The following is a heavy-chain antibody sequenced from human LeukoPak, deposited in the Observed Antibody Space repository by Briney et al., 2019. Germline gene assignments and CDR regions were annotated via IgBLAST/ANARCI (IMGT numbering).Heavy chain of an antibody. CDR1: GVSISSYY. V-gene: IGHV4-59*08. CDR3: ARRRTPGLSGYMDV. Sequence: KPSETLSLTCTVSGVSISSYYWTWIRQPPGKGLEWIGDIFNSGSTNYNSSLESRVTISAGTSKKQFSLRLTSVTTADTAIYYCARRRTPGLSGYMDVWGKGTTVTVSS. D-gene: IGHD2-2*01. CDR2: IFNSGST. J-gene: IGHJ6*03.